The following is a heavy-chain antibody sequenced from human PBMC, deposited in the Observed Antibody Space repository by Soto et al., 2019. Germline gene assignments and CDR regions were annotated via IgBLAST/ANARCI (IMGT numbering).Heavy chain of an antibody. CDR3: AIRNILTGYFDY. CDR2: ISTSSRTM. CDR1: GFTFSNYN. D-gene: IGHD3-9*01. Sequence: GGSLRLSCAASGFTFSNYNMIWVRQAPGMGLDWVSYISTSSRTMYYADSVKGRFTISRDNAKNSLYLQMNSLRAEDTAVYYCAIRNILTGYFDYWGQGTLVTVSS. J-gene: IGHJ4*02. V-gene: IGHV3-48*01.